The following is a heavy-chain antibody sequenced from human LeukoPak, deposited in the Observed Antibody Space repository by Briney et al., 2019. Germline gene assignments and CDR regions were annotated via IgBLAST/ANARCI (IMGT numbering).Heavy chain of an antibody. J-gene: IGHJ5*02. V-gene: IGHV3-74*01. D-gene: IGHD3-10*01. CDR2: INSDGSST. CDR3: SRAAHYGSGSYYTRNWFDP. CDR1: GFTFSNYW. Sequence: GGSLRLSCAASGFTFSNYWMHWVRQAPGKGLVWVSRINSDGSSTSYADSVKGRFTISRDNAKNTLYLQMNSLRAEDTAVYYCSRAAHYGSGSYYTRNWFDPWGQGTLVTVSS.